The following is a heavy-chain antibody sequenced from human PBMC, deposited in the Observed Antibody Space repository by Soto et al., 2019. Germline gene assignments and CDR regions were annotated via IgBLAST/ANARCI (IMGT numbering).Heavy chain of an antibody. CDR1: GGSVSSGSYY. Sequence: QVQLQESGPGLVKPSETLSLTCTVSGGSVSSGSYYWSWIRQPPGKGLEWIGYIYYSGSTNYNPSLKSRVPISVDTSKNQFSLKLSSVTAADTAVYYCARLRGSYRYSDYWGQGTLVTVSS. V-gene: IGHV4-61*01. CDR2: IYYSGST. CDR3: ARLRGSYRYSDY. J-gene: IGHJ4*02. D-gene: IGHD3-16*02.